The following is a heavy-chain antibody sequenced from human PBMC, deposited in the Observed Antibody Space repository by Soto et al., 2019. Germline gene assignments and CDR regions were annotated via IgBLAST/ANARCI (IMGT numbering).Heavy chain of an antibody. J-gene: IGHJ5*02. CDR3: ARGRIIVAGGFDP. V-gene: IGHV1-8*01. CDR2: MNPSTGNT. D-gene: IGHD6-19*01. CDR1: GYTFTSYD. Sequence: QVQLVQSGAEVKKPGASVKVSCKASGYTFTSYDIIWVRQATGQGLEWMGWMNPSTGNTDSAEKFKGRPTMTRNTSISTVYMELSSLSFEATAVYYCARGRIIVAGGFDPWGQGTLVTVSS.